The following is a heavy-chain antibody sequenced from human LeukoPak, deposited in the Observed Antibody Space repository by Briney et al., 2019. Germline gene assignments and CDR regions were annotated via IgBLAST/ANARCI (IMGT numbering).Heavy chain of an antibody. CDR3: AKKYSTGLDP. V-gene: IGHV3-23*01. Sequence: PGGSLRLSWAAYGFIFNSYGMSWVRQAPGEGLEWVSGITGSTRTTYYADSVKGRFTISRDNSKNTLYLQMNSLRAEDTAIYYCAKKYSTGLDPWGQGTLVTVSS. CDR2: ITGSTRTT. CDR1: GFIFNSYG. D-gene: IGHD1-26*01. J-gene: IGHJ5*02.